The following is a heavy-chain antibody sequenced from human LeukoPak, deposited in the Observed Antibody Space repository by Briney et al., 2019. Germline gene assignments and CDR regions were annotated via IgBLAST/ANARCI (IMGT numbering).Heavy chain of an antibody. Sequence: SQTLSLTCTVSGGSISSGGYYWSWIRQHPGKGLEWIGYIYYSGSTYYNPSLKSRVTISADTSKNQFSLKLSSVTAADTAVYYCARDLYYYDSSGVPRNWYFDLWGRGTLVTVSS. J-gene: IGHJ2*01. CDR3: ARDLYYYDSSGVPRNWYFDL. CDR1: GGSISSGGYY. D-gene: IGHD3-22*01. CDR2: IYYSGST. V-gene: IGHV4-31*03.